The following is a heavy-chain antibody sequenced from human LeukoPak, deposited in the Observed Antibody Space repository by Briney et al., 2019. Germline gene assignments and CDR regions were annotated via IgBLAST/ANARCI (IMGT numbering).Heavy chain of an antibody. V-gene: IGHV1-2*02. J-gene: IGHJ4*02. CDR1: GYSFTGYY. Sequence: ASVKVSCKASGYSFTGYYLHWVRQAPGQGLEWMGWINPKTGGTKFAQIFQGRVTMTRDTSISTVYLELSRLRSDNTAVYYCARTGGAFYTTGWYYFDYWGQGTLVTASS. CDR3: ARTGGAFYTTGWYYFDY. CDR2: INPKTGGT. D-gene: IGHD6-19*01.